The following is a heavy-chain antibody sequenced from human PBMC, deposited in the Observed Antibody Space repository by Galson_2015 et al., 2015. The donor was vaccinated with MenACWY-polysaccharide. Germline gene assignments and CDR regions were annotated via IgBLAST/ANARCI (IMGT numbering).Heavy chain of an antibody. Sequence: QSGAEVKKPGEFLKISCKGSGYDFTTYWIAWVRQMPGKGLEWMGTIYPGDSDSTYSPSFQGQVTFSVDKSITTAYLQWASLKASDTAIYYCARLTGPYSYYFYYMDVWGKGTTVTVSS. J-gene: IGHJ6*03. CDR1: GYDFTTYW. CDR2: IYPGDSDS. CDR3: ARLTGPYSYYFYYMDV. D-gene: IGHD3-9*01. V-gene: IGHV5-51*01.